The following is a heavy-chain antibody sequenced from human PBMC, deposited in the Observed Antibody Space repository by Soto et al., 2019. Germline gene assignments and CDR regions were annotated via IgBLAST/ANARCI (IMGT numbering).Heavy chain of an antibody. V-gene: IGHV3-74*01. CDR1: GFTFSTFW. D-gene: IGHD3-10*01. J-gene: IGHJ5*02. Sequence: EVQLVESGGGLVQPGGSLRISCAASGFTFSTFWMHWVRQAPGKGLVWVARIKSDGSSTTYADSVKGRFAISRDNAKNTLYLQMNSLRGDDTAVYYCARDYMLRGRDSNWFDPWGQGTLVTVSS. CDR2: IKSDGSST. CDR3: ARDYMLRGRDSNWFDP.